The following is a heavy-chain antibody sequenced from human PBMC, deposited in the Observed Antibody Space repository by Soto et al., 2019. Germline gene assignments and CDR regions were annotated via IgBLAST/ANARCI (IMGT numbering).Heavy chain of an antibody. J-gene: IGHJ5*02. CDR1: GYTFTGYY. V-gene: IGHV1-2*04. CDR2: INPNSGGT. D-gene: IGHD3-10*01. Sequence: GASVKVSCKASGYTFTGYYMHWVRQAPGQGLEWMGWINPNSGGTNYAQKFQGWVTMTRDTSISTAYMELSRLRSDDTAVYYCARDLSGVTMVRQNWFDPWGQGTLVTVSS. CDR3: ARDLSGVTMVRQNWFDP.